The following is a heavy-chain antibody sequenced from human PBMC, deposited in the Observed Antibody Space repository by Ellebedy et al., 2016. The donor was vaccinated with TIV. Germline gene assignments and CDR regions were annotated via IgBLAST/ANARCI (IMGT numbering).Heavy chain of an antibody. CDR2: ISSSGITI. J-gene: IGHJ4*02. CDR1: GFTFSDYF. V-gene: IGHV3-11*01. CDR3: ARDGDLGYFDY. D-gene: IGHD3-10*01. Sequence: GESLKISCAASGFTFSDYFMTWTRQVPGKGLEWISHISSSGITIYYADSVKGRFTISRDNAQNSVYLQMNSLRAEDTAVYYCARDGDLGYFDYWGQGTLVTVSS.